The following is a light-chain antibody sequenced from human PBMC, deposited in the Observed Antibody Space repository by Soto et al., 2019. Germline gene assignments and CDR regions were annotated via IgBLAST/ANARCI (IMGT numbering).Light chain of an antibody. CDR1: QDISTY. Sequence: DIQMTQSPSSLSASVGDRVTITCQASQDISTYLNRYKQKQGKASKLLIYDASNLETGVPSRFRGSGSGTDFTVTISSLQPEDIARYCYQQYDNLPPTFGPGTKVEIK. J-gene: IGKJ3*01. CDR3: QQYDNLPPT. V-gene: IGKV1-33*01. CDR2: DAS.